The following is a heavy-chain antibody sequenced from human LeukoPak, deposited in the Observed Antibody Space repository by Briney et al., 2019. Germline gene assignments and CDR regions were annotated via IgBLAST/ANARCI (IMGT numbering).Heavy chain of an antibody. CDR1: GDSISSSSYC. D-gene: IGHD5-12*01. CDR3: ARHSRSAYTGYENAFDV. V-gene: IGHV4-39*01. CDR2: IYNSANT. J-gene: IGHJ3*01. Sequence: SETLSLTCTVSGDSISSSSYCWDWIRQPPGKGLEWIGNIYNSANTHYNPSLKTRITMSVDTSKNQFSLKLNSVTAADTGIYYCARHSRSAYTGYENAFDVWGQGTMVTVSS.